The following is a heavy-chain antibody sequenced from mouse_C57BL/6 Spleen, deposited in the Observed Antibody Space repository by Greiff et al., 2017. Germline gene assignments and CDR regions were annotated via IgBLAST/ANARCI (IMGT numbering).Heavy chain of an antibody. CDR1: GYTFTSYG. J-gene: IGHJ4*01. V-gene: IGHV1-81*01. CDR2: IYPRSGNT. D-gene: IGHD2-4*01. CDR3: SRDYYDYDRDAMDY. Sequence: QVQLQQSGAELARPGASVKLSCKASGYTFTSYGISWVKQRTGQGLEWIGEIYPRSGNTYYNEKFKGKATLTADKSSSTAYMELLSLTSEDSAVYFCSRDYYDYDRDAMDYWGQGTSVTVSS.